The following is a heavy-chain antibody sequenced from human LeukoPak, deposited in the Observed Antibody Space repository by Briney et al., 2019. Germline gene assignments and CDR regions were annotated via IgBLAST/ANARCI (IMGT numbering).Heavy chain of an antibody. V-gene: IGHV4-38-2*02. CDR1: GASISSRNY. CDR2: FSNGAT. Sequence: SETLSLTCAVSGASISSRNYWGWIRQPPRKGLEWIGTFSNGATYYTPSLKSRVTISIDTSRNEFSLKLSSVTAADTAVYYCARDSNSRRFGYWGQGTLVAVSS. D-gene: IGHD4-11*01. CDR3: ARDSNSRRFGY. J-gene: IGHJ4*02.